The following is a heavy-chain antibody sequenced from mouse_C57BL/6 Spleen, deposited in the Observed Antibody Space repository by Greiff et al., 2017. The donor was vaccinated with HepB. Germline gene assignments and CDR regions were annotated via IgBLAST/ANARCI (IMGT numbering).Heavy chain of an antibody. CDR1: GYTFTSYW. J-gene: IGHJ2*01. Sequence: VQLQQSGAELVRPGTSVKLSCKASGYTFTSYWMHWVKQRPGQGLEWIGVIDPSDSYTNYNQKFKGKATLTVDTSSSTAYMQLSSLTSEDSAVYYCARSRYGSSYYFDYWGQGTTLTVSS. CDR3: ARSRYGSSYYFDY. D-gene: IGHD1-1*01. CDR2: IDPSDSYT. V-gene: IGHV1-59*01.